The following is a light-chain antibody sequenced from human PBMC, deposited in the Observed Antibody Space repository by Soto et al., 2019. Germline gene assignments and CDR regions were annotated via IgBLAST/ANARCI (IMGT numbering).Light chain of an antibody. CDR3: QQYNNWPT. CDR2: GAS. CDR1: QSVSRN. V-gene: IGKV3-15*01. J-gene: IGKJ3*01. Sequence: EIVMTQSPATLSVSPGERATLSCRASQSVSRNLAWYQQKPGQAPRLLIYGASTRATDIPPRFSGSGSGTEFTLTISSLQSEDFAVYDCQQYNNWPTFGPGTKVDIK.